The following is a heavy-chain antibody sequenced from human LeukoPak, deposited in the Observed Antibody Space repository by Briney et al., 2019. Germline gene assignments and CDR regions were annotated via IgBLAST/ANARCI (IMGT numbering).Heavy chain of an antibody. CDR1: GGTFSSYA. D-gene: IGHD3-10*01. J-gene: IGHJ4*02. CDR3: ARDPTYGSGSYFPFDY. V-gene: IGHV1-69*04. Sequence: SVKVSCKASGGTFSSYAISWVRQAPGQGLEWMGRIIPILGIANYAQKFQGRATITADKSTSTAYMELSSLRSEDTAVYYCARDPTYGSGSYFPFDYWGQGTLVTVSS. CDR2: IIPILGIA.